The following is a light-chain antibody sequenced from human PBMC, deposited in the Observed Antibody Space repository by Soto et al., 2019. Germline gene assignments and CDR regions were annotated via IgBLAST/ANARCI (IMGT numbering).Light chain of an antibody. J-gene: IGLJ1*01. CDR2: EVN. V-gene: IGLV2-8*01. CDR3: SSYAGSSNV. Sequence: SLLLRPPPACGSPGQSVAISCPGPISDVGGYNYVSWYQQHPGKAPNLMIYEVNKRPSGVPDRFSGSKSGNTAALTVSGLQAEDDADYYCSSYAGSSNVFGTGTKVTGL. CDR1: ISDVGGYNY.